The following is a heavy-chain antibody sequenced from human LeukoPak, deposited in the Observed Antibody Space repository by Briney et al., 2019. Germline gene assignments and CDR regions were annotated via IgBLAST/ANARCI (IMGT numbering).Heavy chain of an antibody. CDR2: ISGSGGST. J-gene: IGHJ5*02. Sequence: GASLRLSCAASGFTFSSYAMSWARQAPGKGLEWVSAISGSGGSTYYADSVKGRFTISRDNSKNTLYLQMNSLRAEDTAVYYCAKDHSSGWPENWFDPWGQGTLVTVSS. D-gene: IGHD6-19*01. V-gene: IGHV3-23*01. CDR3: AKDHSSGWPENWFDP. CDR1: GFTFSSYA.